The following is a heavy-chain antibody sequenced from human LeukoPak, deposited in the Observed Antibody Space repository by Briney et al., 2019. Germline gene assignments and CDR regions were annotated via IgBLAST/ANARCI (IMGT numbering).Heavy chain of an antibody. V-gene: IGHV3-48*02. J-gene: IGHJ4*02. CDR1: GFTFSSYS. CDR2: INSISSAI. D-gene: IGHD3-22*01. Sequence: GGSLRLSCAASGFTFSSYSMNWVRQAPGKGLEWVAYINSISSAIYYADSVKGRFTISRDNAKNSLYLQMNRLRDEDTAVYYCARVGYYYDSSGYYYWDDWGQGTLVTVSS. CDR3: ARVGYYYDSSGYYYWDD.